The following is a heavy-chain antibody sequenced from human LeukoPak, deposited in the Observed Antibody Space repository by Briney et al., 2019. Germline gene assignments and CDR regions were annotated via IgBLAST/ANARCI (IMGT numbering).Heavy chain of an antibody. J-gene: IGHJ4*02. CDR2: ISSSSSYI. CDR1: GFTFSSYS. D-gene: IGHD5-18*01. V-gene: IGHV3-21*04. Sequence: GGSLSLSCAASGFTFSSYSMNWVRQAPGKGLEWVSSISSSSSYIYYADSVKGRFTISRDNSKNTLYLQMNSLRAEDTAVYYCARGDTAMGMTYDYWGQGTLVTVSS. CDR3: ARGDTAMGMTYDY.